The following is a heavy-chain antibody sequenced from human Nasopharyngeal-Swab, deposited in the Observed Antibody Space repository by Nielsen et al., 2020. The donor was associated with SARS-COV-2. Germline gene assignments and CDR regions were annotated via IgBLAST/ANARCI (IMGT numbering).Heavy chain of an antibody. CDR3: ARDFGRDEPIDH. V-gene: IGHV3-33*01. Sequence: GESLKISCAASGFSLSLYGMHWVRQAQGKGLEWVAVIWHDGEKKYIADSVKGRFAISRDNSKNTLYLQMNSLRAEDTAIYYCARDFGRDEPIDHWGQGTLVTVSS. D-gene: IGHD3/OR15-3a*01. CDR1: GFSLSLYG. J-gene: IGHJ5*02. CDR2: IWHDGEKK.